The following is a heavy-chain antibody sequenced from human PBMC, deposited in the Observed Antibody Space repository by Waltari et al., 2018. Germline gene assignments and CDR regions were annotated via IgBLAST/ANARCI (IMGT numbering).Heavy chain of an antibody. Sequence: QVQLQQWGAGLLKPSETLSLTCAVYGGSFSGYYCSWIRQPPGKGLEWIGEINHSGSTNYNPSLKSRVTISVDTSKNQFSLKLSSVTAADTAVYYCATRLKGNWFDPWGQGTLVTVSS. V-gene: IGHV4-34*01. CDR1: GGSFSGYY. J-gene: IGHJ5*02. CDR3: ATRLKGNWFDP. D-gene: IGHD2-8*01. CDR2: INHSGST.